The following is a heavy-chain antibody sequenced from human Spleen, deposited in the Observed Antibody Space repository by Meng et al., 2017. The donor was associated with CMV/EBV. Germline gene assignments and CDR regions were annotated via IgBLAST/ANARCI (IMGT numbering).Heavy chain of an antibody. CDR3: AKDRGDSSGRYFDY. CDR1: GFTFDDYG. D-gene: IGHD6-19*01. Sequence: GESLKISCAASGFTFDDYGMSWVRQAPGKGLEWVSGINWNGGSTGFADSVKGRFTISRDNSRNTLYLQMNGLRPEDTAIYYCAKDRGDSSGRYFDYWGQGALVTVSS. J-gene: IGHJ4*02. CDR2: INWNGGST. V-gene: IGHV3-20*04.